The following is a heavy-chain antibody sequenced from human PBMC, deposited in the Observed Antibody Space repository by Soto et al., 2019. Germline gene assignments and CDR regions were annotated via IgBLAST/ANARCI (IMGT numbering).Heavy chain of an antibody. CDR1: GGIFGSHG. J-gene: IGHJ4*02. V-gene: IGHV1-69*01. D-gene: IGHD1-26*01. CDR3: ARDGGRHSGGIDY. CDR2: FIPIFGTA. Sequence: QVQLIQSEAEVKKPGSSVRVSCTASGGIFGSHGFSWVRQAPGQRLEWVGGFIPIFGTANYAQKFQGRVTITADESTSTAYMELSSLRSEDTAVYYCARDGGRHSGGIDYWGQGTLVTVSS.